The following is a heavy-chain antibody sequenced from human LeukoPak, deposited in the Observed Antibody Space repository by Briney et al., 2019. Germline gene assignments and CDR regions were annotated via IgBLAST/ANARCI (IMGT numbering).Heavy chain of an antibody. Sequence: SETLSLTCAVYGGSFSGYYWSWIRQPPGKGLEWIGEINHSGSTNYNPSLKSRVTISVDTSKNQFSLKLSSVTAADTAVYYCASGVPITIFGVAYYFDYWGQGTLVTVSS. J-gene: IGHJ4*02. V-gene: IGHV4-34*01. CDR2: INHSGST. CDR1: GGSFSGYY. D-gene: IGHD3-3*01. CDR3: ASGVPITIFGVAYYFDY.